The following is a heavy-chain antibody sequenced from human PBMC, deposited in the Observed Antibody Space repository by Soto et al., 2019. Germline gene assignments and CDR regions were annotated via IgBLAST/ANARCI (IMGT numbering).Heavy chain of an antibody. D-gene: IGHD6-13*01. J-gene: IGHJ1*01. CDR3: AKDQAAAGTISRYFQH. V-gene: IGHV3-23*01. CDR1: GFSFSSNW. CDR2: ISGSGCTT. Sequence: GGSLRLSCTASGFSFSSNWMSWVRQAPGKGLEWVSDISGSGCTTYYADSVKGRFTISRDNAKNTLYLQVNSLRAEDTAVYYCAKDQAAAGTISRYFQHWGQGTLVTVSS.